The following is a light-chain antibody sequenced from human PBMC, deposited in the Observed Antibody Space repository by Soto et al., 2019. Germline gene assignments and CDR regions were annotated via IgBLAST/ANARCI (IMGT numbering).Light chain of an antibody. V-gene: IGKV3-20*01. CDR2: DAS. CDR3: QQFSSYPLT. J-gene: IGKJ4*01. Sequence: EFVLTQSPGTLALSPGERATLSCGASQTVRNNYLAWYQQKPGQAPRLLIYDASSRATGIPDRFSGGGSGTGFTLTISRLEPEDFAVYYCQQFSSYPLTLGGGTKVDIK. CDR1: QTVRNNY.